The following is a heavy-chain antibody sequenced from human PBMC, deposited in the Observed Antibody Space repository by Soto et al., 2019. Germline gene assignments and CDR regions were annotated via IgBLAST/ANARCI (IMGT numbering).Heavy chain of an antibody. Sequence: QLQESGPGLVKPSQTLSLTCTVSGGSISSGGYYWSWIXXXXGXXLEWIGYIYYSGSTYYNPSLKSRVTISVDTSKNQFSLKLSSVTAADTAVYYCARSAVTSAVAFDIWGQGTMVTVSS. CDR3: ARSAVTSAVAFDI. J-gene: IGHJ3*02. D-gene: IGHD4-17*01. V-gene: IGHV4-31*03. CDR2: IYYSGST. CDR1: GGSISSGGYY.